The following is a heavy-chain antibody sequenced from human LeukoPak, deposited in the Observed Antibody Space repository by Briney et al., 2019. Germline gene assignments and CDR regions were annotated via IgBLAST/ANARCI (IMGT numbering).Heavy chain of an antibody. J-gene: IGHJ4*02. D-gene: IGHD5-24*01. CDR1: GGSISSSSSY. Sequence: SETLSLTCSVSGGSISSSSSYWGWIRQPPGKGLEWIGSIYYSGSSFDNPALKSRVTISVDTSKNQFSLKLSSVTAADTAVYYCARHRSGWLQSPYDYWGQGTLVTVSS. CDR3: ARHRSGWLQSPYDY. V-gene: IGHV4-39*01. CDR2: IYYSGSS.